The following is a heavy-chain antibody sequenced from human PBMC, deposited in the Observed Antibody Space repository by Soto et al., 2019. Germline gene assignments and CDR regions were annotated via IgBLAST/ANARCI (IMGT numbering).Heavy chain of an antibody. D-gene: IGHD2-8*01. CDR3: VRDKRPDTDGQTRIRHYSYAMDV. CDR1: GASISSGAYF. J-gene: IGHJ6*02. Sequence: QVQLQGSGPRLVKPSQTLSLTCSVSGASISSGAYFWTWIRHHPGKALEWIGYIYYSVSTSYTYPIPSLPSRVTIAVVASQKRFSVRLTCVTAADTATYYCVRDKRPDTDGQTRIRHYSYAMDVWGQGTTLIVPS. CDR2: IYYSVST. V-gene: IGHV4-31*03.